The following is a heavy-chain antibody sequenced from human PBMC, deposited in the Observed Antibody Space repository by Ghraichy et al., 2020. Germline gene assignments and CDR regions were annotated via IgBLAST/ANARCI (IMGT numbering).Heavy chain of an antibody. Sequence: GGSLRLSCAASGFTFSDYYMNWIRQAPGKRLEWVSYISSSSSYTNYADSVKGRFTISRDNAKNSLYLQMNSLRAEDTAVYYCARDNADYGDSRFDPWGQGTLVTVSS. J-gene: IGHJ5*02. V-gene: IGHV3-11*06. D-gene: IGHD4-17*01. CDR1: GFTFSDYY. CDR2: ISSSSSYT. CDR3: ARDNADYGDSRFDP.